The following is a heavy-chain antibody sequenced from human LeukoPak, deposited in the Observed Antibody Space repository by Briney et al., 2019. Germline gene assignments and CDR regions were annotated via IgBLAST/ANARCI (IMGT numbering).Heavy chain of an antibody. CDR1: GGSINTYY. J-gene: IGHJ6*03. CDR2: IYSTGNT. V-gene: IGHV4-4*09. Sequence: KPSETLSLTCAVSGGSINTYYWSWIRQPPGKGLEWVGYIYSTGNTNYNPSLKGRVTISLDTSKNQFSLNLSSVTAADTAVYYRANHDTVFGAAHFYMDVWGKGTTVTVSS. D-gene: IGHD3-3*01. CDR3: ANHDTVFGAAHFYMDV.